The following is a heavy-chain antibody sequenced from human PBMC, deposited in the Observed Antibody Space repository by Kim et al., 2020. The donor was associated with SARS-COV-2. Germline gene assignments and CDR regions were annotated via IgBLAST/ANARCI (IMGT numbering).Heavy chain of an antibody. CDR2: DGRSK. CDR3: VRGIPSA. V-gene: IGHV3-7*04. J-gene: IGHJ5*02. Sequence: DGRSKFYVDPVKGRFSISRANAKNSLCLQMNSLRAEDTAVYYCVRGIPSAWGQGTLVTVSS. D-gene: IGHD2-21*01.